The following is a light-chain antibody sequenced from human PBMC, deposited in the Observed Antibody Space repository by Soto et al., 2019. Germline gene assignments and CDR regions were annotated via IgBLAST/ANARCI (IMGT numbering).Light chain of an antibody. CDR3: RSYTSSSTYV. J-gene: IGLJ1*01. CDR2: EVS. CDR1: ISDVGGYNY. V-gene: IGLV2-14*01. Sequence: QALLNQPASVSGSPGQSITISCTGTISDVGGYNYVSWYQQHPGKAPKLMIYEVSNRPSGVSNRFSGSKSGNTASLTISGLQAEDEADYYCRSYTSSSTYVFGTGTKVTVL.